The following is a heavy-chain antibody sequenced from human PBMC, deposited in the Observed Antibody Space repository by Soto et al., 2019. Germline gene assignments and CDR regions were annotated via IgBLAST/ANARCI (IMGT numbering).Heavy chain of an antibody. CDR1: GDTFTANY. J-gene: IGHJ4*02. Sequence: ASVNVSCNSSGDTFTANYIHWVRQAPGQGFEWMGWINPKSGGTKYPQKFQGRVTMTRDTSLSTVYMTLTRLTSDDTAVYYCASEPAKGGGRPGFADWGQGTLVAVS. CDR3: ASEPAKGGGRPGFAD. CDR2: INPKSGGT. V-gene: IGHV1-2*02. D-gene: IGHD1-26*01.